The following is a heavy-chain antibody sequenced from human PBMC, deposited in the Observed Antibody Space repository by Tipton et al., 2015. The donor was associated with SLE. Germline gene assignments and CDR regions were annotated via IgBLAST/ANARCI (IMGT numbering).Heavy chain of an antibody. V-gene: IGHV4-30-2*01. D-gene: IGHD3-10*01. CDR2: IYHSGST. J-gene: IGHJ6*02. CDR3: ARGYGSGSYDYYYGMDV. Sequence: TLSLTCAVSGGSISSGGYSWSWIRQPPGKGLEWIGYIYHSGSTYYNPSLKSRVTISVDRSKNQFSLKLSSVTAADTAVYYCARGYGSGSYDYYYGMDVWGQGP. CDR1: GGSISSGGYS.